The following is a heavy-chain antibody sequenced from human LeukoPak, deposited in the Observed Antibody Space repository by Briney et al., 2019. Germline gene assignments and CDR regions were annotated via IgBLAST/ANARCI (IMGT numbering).Heavy chain of an antibody. CDR3: ALVYCDNTRCYIGTFDI. J-gene: IGHJ3*02. D-gene: IGHD2-2*01. CDR1: GASISSAGYY. CDR2: IYYSGST. Sequence: SETLSLTCTVSGASISSAGYYWSWIRQNPGQGLEYIGYIYYSGSTDYNPSLKRRVTISADPAKNQFSLKLNSVTAADTAMYYCALVYCDNTRCYIGTFDIWGQGTMVTVSS. V-gene: IGHV4-31*03.